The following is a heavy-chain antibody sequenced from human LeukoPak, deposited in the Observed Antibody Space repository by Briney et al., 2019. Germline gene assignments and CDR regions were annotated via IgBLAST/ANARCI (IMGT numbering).Heavy chain of an antibody. V-gene: IGHV3-23*01. CDR2: ITGSGGST. D-gene: IGHD4-23*01. CDR1: GFTFSTYG. CDR3: ARDFGRWFFDY. J-gene: IGHJ4*02. Sequence: GGSLRLSCAASGFTFSTYGMSWVRQAPGKGLEWVSAITGSGGSTYYADSVKGRFTISRDNAQNSLYLQMNSLRAEDTAIYYCARDFGRWFFDYWGQGTLVTVSS.